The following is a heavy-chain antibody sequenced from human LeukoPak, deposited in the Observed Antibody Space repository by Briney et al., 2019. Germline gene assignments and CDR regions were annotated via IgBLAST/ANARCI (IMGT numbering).Heavy chain of an antibody. V-gene: IGHV3-48*01. CDR3: ARATGNYDLG. CDR1: GLTFVTYS. CDR2: ISSGGTTT. D-gene: IGHD3-3*01. J-gene: IGHJ4*02. Sequence: GGSRRLSWVASGLTFVTYSINWFRKAPGKGLEWISYISSGGTTTYYTDSVKGRFTISRDNAKNSLLLQMNSLRAEDTAMYYCARATGNYDLGWGQGTLVTVS.